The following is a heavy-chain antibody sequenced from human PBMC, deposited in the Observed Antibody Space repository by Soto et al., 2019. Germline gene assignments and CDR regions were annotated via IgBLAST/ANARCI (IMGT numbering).Heavy chain of an antibody. D-gene: IGHD1-26*01. CDR2: VTGSGTSP. CDR1: GFTFSSYV. V-gene: IGHV3-23*01. J-gene: IGHJ4*02. Sequence: PGGSLRLSCAASGFTFSSYVMSWVRQAPGKGLEWVSSVTGSGTSPYYTDSVKGRFTISRDNSKNTLSLQMNSLRADDTAIYYCARDYRGSHHNWDQGALVTVSS. CDR3: ARDYRGSHHN.